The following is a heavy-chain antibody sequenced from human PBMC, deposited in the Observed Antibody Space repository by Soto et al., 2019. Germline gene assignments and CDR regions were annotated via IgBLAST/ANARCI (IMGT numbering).Heavy chain of an antibody. V-gene: IGHV3-30*18. CDR1: GCTFGSHG. Sequence: QVQLVESGGGLVQPGGSLRLTCVASGCTFGSHGMHWVRQAPGKGLEWVAVISYDETNEYYVDSVKGRFTISRDNSKSTLYLQMNRLRPEDTAVYKCAKDLRTTISDYGMDVWGQGTTVTVSS. CDR3: AKDLRTTISDYGMDV. J-gene: IGHJ6*02. CDR2: ISYDETNE. D-gene: IGHD2-21*01.